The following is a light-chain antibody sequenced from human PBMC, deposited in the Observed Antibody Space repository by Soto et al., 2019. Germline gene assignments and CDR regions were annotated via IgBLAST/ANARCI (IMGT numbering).Light chain of an antibody. V-gene: IGKV3D-11*01. CDR3: QTRSNWHGLT. CDR1: QGVSSF. J-gene: IGKJ4*01. Sequence: EIVLTQSPATLSLSPGERATLSCRASQGVSSFLAWCQRKPGQAPRLLIYDAPNRATGIPARFSGSGPGTYFTLTISSLEPEDFALYYCQTRSNWHGLTVGGGTKVEIK. CDR2: DAP.